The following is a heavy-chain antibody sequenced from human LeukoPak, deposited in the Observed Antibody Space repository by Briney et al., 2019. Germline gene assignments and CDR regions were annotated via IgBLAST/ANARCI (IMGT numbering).Heavy chain of an antibody. CDR3: ARVGGYDSSGYYYGDSENWFDP. V-gene: IGHV4-39*07. CDR2: IYYSGST. CDR1: GGSISSSSYY. Sequence: KPSETLSLTCTVSGGSISSSSYYWGWIRQPPGKGLEWIGSIYYSGSTYYNPSLKSRVTISVDTSKNQFSLKLSSVTAADTAVYYCARVGGYDSSGYYYGDSENWFDPWGQGTLVTVSS. D-gene: IGHD3-22*01. J-gene: IGHJ5*02.